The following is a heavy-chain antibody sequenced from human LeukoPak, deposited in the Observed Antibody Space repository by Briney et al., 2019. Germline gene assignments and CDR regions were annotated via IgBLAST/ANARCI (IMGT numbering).Heavy chain of an antibody. D-gene: IGHD3-10*01. V-gene: IGHV1-2*02. CDR3: ATDNYGTLDY. CDR2: IDPRSGAT. J-gene: IGHJ4*02. Sequence: GSSVKVSCKASGGTFSSYAISWVRQAPGQGLEWMGWIDPRSGATKCTQKFQGRVTMTRDTSITTVYLELNGLTFDDTAVYYCATDNYGTLDYWGQGTLVTVSS. CDR1: GGTFSSYA.